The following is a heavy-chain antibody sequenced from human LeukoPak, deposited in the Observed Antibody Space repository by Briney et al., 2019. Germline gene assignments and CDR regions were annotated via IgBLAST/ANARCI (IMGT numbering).Heavy chain of an antibody. J-gene: IGHJ2*01. V-gene: IGHV4-59*01. CDR1: GGSISSYY. CDR2: IYYSGIT. CDR3: ARAPQRSAYFDL. D-gene: IGHD1-1*01. Sequence: PSETLSLTCTVSGGSISSYYWSWIRQPPGKGLEWIGYIYYSGITNYNPSLKSRVTISVDTSKNQFSLKLSSVTAADTAVYYCARAPQRSAYFDLWGRGTLVTVSS.